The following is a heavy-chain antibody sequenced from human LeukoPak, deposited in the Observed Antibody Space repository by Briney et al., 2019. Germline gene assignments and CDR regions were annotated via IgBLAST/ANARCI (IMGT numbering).Heavy chain of an antibody. J-gene: IGHJ6*02. CDR2: VYYSGSI. CDR3: ARLSRVAVAGSYGYHSMDV. V-gene: IGHV4-59*11. D-gene: IGHD6-19*01. CDR1: GASIDGHY. Sequence: KPSETLSLTCIVSGASIDGHYWSWIRLPPGKGLEWIGFVYYSGSISYNPSLKSRVTISADTSNNQFSLKLDSVTAADTAVYYCARLSRVAVAGSYGYHSMDVWGRGTTVTVPS.